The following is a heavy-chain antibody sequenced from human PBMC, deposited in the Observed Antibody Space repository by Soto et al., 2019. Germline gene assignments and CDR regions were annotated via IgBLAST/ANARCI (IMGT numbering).Heavy chain of an antibody. J-gene: IGHJ4*02. D-gene: IGHD4-17*01. CDR2: IYYSGST. V-gene: IGHV4-59*01. CDR1: GGCISSYY. CDR3: ARCADYVPYYFDY. Sequence: SETLSLTCTVSGGCISSYYWSWIRQPPGKGLEWIGYIYYSGSTNYNPSLKSRVTISVDTSKNQLSLKLSSVTAADTAVYYCARCADYVPYYFDYSGQGALVTVSS.